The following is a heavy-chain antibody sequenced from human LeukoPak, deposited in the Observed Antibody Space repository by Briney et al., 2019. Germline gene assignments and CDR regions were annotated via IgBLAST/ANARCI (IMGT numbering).Heavy chain of an antibody. CDR2: IIPIFGTA. CDR3: ARAPMTTVTRRYFQH. Sequence: GASVKVSCKASGGTFSSYAISWVRQAPGQGLEWMGGIIPIFGTANYAQKFQGRVTITADESTSTAYMELSSLRSEDTAVYYCARAPMTTVTRRYFQHWGQGTLVTVSS. V-gene: IGHV1-69*13. D-gene: IGHD4-17*01. J-gene: IGHJ1*01. CDR1: GGTFSSYA.